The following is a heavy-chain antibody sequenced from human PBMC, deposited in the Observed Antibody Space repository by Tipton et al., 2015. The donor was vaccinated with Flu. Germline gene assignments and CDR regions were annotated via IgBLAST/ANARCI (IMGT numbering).Heavy chain of an antibody. D-gene: IGHD6-13*01. Sequence: TLSLTCAVYGGSFSGYYWSWIRQPPGKGLEWIGEINHSGSTNYNPSLKSRVTISVDTSKNQFSLKLSSVTAADTAVYYCARHVARGVAAAGTPFDYWGQGTLVTVSS. CDR1: GGSFSGYY. J-gene: IGHJ4*02. CDR3: ARHVARGVAAAGTPFDY. V-gene: IGHV4-34*01. CDR2: INHSGST.